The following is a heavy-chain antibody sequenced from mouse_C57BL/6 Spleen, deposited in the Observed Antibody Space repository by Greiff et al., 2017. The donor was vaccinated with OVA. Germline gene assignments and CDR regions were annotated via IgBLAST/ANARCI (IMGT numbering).Heavy chain of an antibody. CDR1: GYTFTGYW. CDR3: ARGGRGDY. CDR2: ILPGSGST. D-gene: IGHD3-3*01. J-gene: IGHJ2*01. V-gene: IGHV1-9*01. Sequence: QVQLKQPGPELMKPGASVKLSCKATGYTFTGYWIEWVKQRPGHGLEWIADILPGSGSTNYNQKFKGKATFTAAPSSNTAYMQLSSLTTEDSAIYCCARGGRGDYWGQGTTLTVSS.